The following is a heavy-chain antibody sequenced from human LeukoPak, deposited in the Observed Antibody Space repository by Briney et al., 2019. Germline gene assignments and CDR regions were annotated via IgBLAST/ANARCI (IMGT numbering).Heavy chain of an antibody. CDR3: VRQGTVGEFDY. CDR1: GLTLSNHW. V-gene: IGHV3-74*01. J-gene: IGHJ4*02. D-gene: IGHD1-26*01. CDR2: IISDGSMT. Sequence: GGSLRLSCAASGLTLSNHWMHWVRQAPGKGLVWVSRIISDGSMTNYADSVKGRFTISRDNAKNTLYMQMKSLRADDTAVYYCVRQGTVGEFDYWGQGTLVTVSS.